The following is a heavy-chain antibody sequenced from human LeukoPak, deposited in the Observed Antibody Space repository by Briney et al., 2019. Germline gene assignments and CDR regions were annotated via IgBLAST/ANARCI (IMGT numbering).Heavy chain of an antibody. CDR2: ISANNGDT. CDR1: GYTFTRYG. Sequence: GASXKVXCKASGYTFTRYGISWVRQAPGQGLEGMGWISANNGDTNSAQKFQERVTMTTDTPTSTASMQLRSLRSDDTAVYYCARDFFHGHCAGLSCFLLDYWGQGSLVTVSS. V-gene: IGHV1-18*01. J-gene: IGHJ4*02. CDR3: ARDFFHGHCAGLSCFLLDY. D-gene: IGHD2-15*01.